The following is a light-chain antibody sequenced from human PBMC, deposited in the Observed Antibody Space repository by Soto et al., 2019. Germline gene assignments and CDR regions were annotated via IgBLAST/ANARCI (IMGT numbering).Light chain of an antibody. V-gene: IGLV2-14*01. CDR1: SSDIGGYNY. J-gene: IGLJ2*01. Sequence: QSALTQPASVSGSPGQSITISCTGTSSDIGGYNYAAWYQHHPGKAPKVMIYEVTKRPSGVSNRFSGSKSGNTASLTISGLQAEDEADYYCSSYTNTGTYGLFGGGTKLTVL. CDR2: EVT. CDR3: SSYTNTGTYGL.